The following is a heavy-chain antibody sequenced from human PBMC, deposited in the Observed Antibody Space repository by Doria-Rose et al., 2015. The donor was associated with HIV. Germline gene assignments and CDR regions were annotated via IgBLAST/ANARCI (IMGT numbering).Heavy chain of an antibody. D-gene: IGHD7-27*01. CDR2: ITPIFATP. J-gene: IGHJ3*02. Sequence: QVQLVQSGADVKKPGSSVKVSCTASGGTFSTLPINWVRQAPGQGLEWMGRITPIFATPNYAQKFQGRVTITADESTSTVYMELSSLRSEDTAVYYCARAGLSGEADAFDIWGQGTMVTVS. CDR1: GGTFSTLP. V-gene: IGHV1-69*15. CDR3: ARAGLSGEADAFDI.